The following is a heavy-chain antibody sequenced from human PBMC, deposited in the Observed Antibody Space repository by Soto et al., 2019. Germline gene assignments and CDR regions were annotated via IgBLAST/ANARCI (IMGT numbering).Heavy chain of an antibody. Sequence: RLSCAASGFTLSRHWMSWVRQAPGKGLEWVAKIKEDGSEINYVDSVKGRFTISRDNAKNSLYLQMDSLRAEDTAVYYCAKDGLPFALDIWGRGTMVTVSS. CDR1: GFTLSRHW. J-gene: IGHJ3*02. D-gene: IGHD3-16*01. CDR2: IKEDGSEI. CDR3: AKDGLPFALDI. V-gene: IGHV3-7*03.